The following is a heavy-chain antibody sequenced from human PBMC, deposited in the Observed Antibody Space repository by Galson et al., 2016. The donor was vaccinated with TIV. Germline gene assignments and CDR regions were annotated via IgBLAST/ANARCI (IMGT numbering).Heavy chain of an antibody. J-gene: IGHJ2*01. D-gene: IGHD6-13*01. V-gene: IGHV1-69*13. CDR3: ARPSDSSWYFDL. CDR2: IVPIYRSP. Sequence: SVKVSCKASGGSFSNYYINWVRQAPGQGPEWMGGIVPIYRSPKYARRFQGRVTITADESTSTVFVDLTSLTSDDTATYYCARPSDSSWYFDLWGRGTQVIVSS. CDR1: GGSFSNYY.